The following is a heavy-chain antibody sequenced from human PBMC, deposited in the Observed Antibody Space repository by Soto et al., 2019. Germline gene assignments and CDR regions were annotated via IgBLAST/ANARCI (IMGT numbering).Heavy chain of an antibody. J-gene: IGHJ4*02. D-gene: IGHD5-12*01. CDR1: CASISSGDYS. Sequence: PSETLSLTCAVSCASISSGDYSWSWVGQPPGKGLERIGHIHHGGTRYYKASLKSRVTISQDRSKNQFSLSLSSVTAADTAMYFCARGGYSGFEYFFDSWGQGILVTVSS. CDR2: IHHGGTR. CDR3: ARGGYSGFEYFFDS. V-gene: IGHV4-30-2*01.